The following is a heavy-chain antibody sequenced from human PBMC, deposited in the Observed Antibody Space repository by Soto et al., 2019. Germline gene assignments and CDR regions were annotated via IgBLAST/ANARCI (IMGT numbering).Heavy chain of an antibody. D-gene: IGHD2-15*01. CDR3: AHASRNIVVVVAATPYAFDI. Sequence: EVQLLESGGGLVQPGGSLRLSCAASGFTFSSYAMSWVHQAPGKGLEWVSAISGSGGSTYYADSVKGRFTISRDNSKNTLYLQMNSLRAEDTAVYYCAHASRNIVVVVAATPYAFDIWGQGTMVTVSS. J-gene: IGHJ3*02. CDR2: ISGSGGST. CDR1: GFTFSSYA. V-gene: IGHV3-23*01.